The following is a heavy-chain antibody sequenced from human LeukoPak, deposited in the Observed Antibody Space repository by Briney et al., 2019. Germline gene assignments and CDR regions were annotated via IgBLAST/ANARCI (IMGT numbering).Heavy chain of an antibody. CDR3: ASYSGYDFY. J-gene: IGHJ4*02. CDR1: GYTFTGYY. Sequence: GASVKVSCKASGYTFTGYYMHWVRQAPGQGLEWMGGIIPIFGTANYAQKFQGRVTITADKSTSTAYMELSSLRSEDTAVYYCASYSGYDFYWGQGTLVTVSS. CDR2: IIPIFGTA. D-gene: IGHD5-12*01. V-gene: IGHV1-69*06.